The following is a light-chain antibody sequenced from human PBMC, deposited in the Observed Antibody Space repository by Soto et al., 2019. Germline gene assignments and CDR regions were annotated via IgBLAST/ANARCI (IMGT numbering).Light chain of an antibody. CDR2: EVS. V-gene: IGLV2-14*01. J-gene: IGLJ1*01. CDR3: TSYEGGGRYV. CDR1: SSDVGAYNL. Sequence: QSVLTQPASVSGSPGQSVTISCTGTSSDVGAYNLVSWYQQYPGKAPKLMIYEVSNRPSGVSNRFSGSKSGNTASLTISGLHAEDEADYYCCTSYEGGGRYVFGTGTKVTVL.